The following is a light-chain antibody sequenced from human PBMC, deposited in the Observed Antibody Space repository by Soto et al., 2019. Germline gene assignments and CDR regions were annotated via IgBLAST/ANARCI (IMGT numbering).Light chain of an antibody. CDR3: AAWDDSLTAHV. CDR1: SANIGSNT. CDR2: SNN. V-gene: IGLV1-44*01. Sequence: QSVLTQPPSASGTPGQRVTISCSGSSANIGSNTVNWYQQLPGTAPKLLIYSNNQRPSGVPDRFSGSKSGTSASLAISGLQSEDEADYYCAAWDDSLTAHVFXVGTKVTVL. J-gene: IGLJ1*01.